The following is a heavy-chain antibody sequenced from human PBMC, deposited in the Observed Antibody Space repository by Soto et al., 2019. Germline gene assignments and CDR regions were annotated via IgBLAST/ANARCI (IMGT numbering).Heavy chain of an antibody. D-gene: IGHD2-2*01. Sequence: ASVKVSCKASGGTFSSYAISWVRQAPGQGLEWMGGIIPILGIANYAQKFQGRVTITADKSTSTAYMELSSLRSEDTAVYYCAAYCSSTSCYYFDYWGQGTLVTVSS. V-gene: IGHV1-69*10. J-gene: IGHJ4*02. CDR2: IIPILGIA. CDR3: AAYCSSTSCYYFDY. CDR1: GGTFSSYA.